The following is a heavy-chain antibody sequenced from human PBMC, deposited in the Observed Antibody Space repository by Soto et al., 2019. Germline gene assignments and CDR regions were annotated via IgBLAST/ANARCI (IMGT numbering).Heavy chain of an antibody. CDR2: IKPDGSEE. J-gene: IGHJ5*02. D-gene: IGHD2-21*01. CDR3: TRDLNHDCGP. CDR1: GFTFSNYW. Sequence: EVQLVESGGGLVQPGGSLRLSCAASGFTFSNYWMTWVRQAPGKGLEGVANIKPDGSEEYYVDYVKGRFTISRDNARNSLYLQMNSLRGEDKAVYYCTRDLNHDCGPWGQGTQVTVSS. V-gene: IGHV3-7*04.